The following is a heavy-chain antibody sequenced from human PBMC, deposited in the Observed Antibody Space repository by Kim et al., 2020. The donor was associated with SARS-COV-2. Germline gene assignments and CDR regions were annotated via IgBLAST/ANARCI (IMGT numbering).Heavy chain of an antibody. CDR1: GDSVSGNSGA. CDR2: TYYQSKWYH. D-gene: IGHD3-9*01. J-gene: IGHJ6*02. CDR3: ARGWFASGLDV. V-gene: IGHV6-1*01. Sequence: SQTLSLTCAISGDSVSGNSGAWNWLRQSPSRGLEWLGRTYYQSKWYHEYEVSVRSRITISSDTSKNHFSVQLNSVTPEDTAVYFCARGWFASGLDVWDQGTTVTVSS.